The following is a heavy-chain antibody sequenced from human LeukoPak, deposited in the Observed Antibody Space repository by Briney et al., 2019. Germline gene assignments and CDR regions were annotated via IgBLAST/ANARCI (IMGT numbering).Heavy chain of an antibody. J-gene: IGHJ4*02. CDR2: TYYRSKWLN. CDR1: GDSVSRNTAA. Sequence: SQTLSLTCAISGDSVSRNTAAWNWIRQSPSRGLEWLGRTYYRSKWLNDYALSVKSRIIANPDTSKNQFSLRLMSVTPDDTAVYYCARGPPFDYWGQGILVTVSS. CDR3: ARGPPFDY. V-gene: IGHV6-1*01.